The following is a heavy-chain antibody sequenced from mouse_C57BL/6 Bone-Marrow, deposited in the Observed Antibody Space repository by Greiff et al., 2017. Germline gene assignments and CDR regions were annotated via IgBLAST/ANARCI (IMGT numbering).Heavy chain of an antibody. D-gene: IGHD1-1*01. CDR2: IFPGSGST. J-gene: IGHJ2*01. CDR1: ANPFPGYG. CDR3: ARLVVGDY. Sequence: VQLHRSEAELLSPGASVKLSSKPPANPFPGYGLGGVRQRPGQGLEWIGEIFPGSGSTNYNEKLKGKATFTADTSSNTAYMQLSSLTTEDSAIYYCARLVVGDYWGQGTTLTVSS. V-gene: IGHV1-9*01.